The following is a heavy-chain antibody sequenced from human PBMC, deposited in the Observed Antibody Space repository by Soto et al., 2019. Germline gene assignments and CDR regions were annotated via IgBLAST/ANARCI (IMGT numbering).Heavy chain of an antibody. CDR2: IWYDGSKK. D-gene: IGHD6-13*01. CDR3: AREGIAAAAERYYYYGMDV. Sequence: GGSLRLSCAASGFTFSSYGMHWVRQAPGKGLEWVAVIWYDGSKKYEADSVKGRFTISRTNSKNTLYLQMNSLRAEDTAVYYCAREGIAAAAERYYYYGMDVWGQGTTVTVSS. J-gene: IGHJ6*02. CDR1: GFTFSSYG. V-gene: IGHV3-33*01.